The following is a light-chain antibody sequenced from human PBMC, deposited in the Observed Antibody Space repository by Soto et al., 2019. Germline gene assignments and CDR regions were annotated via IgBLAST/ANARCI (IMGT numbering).Light chain of an antibody. CDR3: QHYYSTPRT. CDR1: QTALYSSNNKNH. J-gene: IGKJ1*01. Sequence: DIVMTQSPDSLSVSLGESATINCKSSQTALYSSNNKNHLAWYQQRPGQPPKLLFSWASTREPGVPDRFSASGSGTDFTLSIGSLQAEDVAVYYCQHYYSTPRTFGQGTKVEIK. V-gene: IGKV4-1*01. CDR2: WAS.